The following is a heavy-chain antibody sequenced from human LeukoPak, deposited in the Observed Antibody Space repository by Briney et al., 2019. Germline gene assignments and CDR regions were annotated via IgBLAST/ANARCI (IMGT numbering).Heavy chain of an antibody. D-gene: IGHD2-2*01. CDR2: INPNSGGT. CDR1: GYTFTGYY. V-gene: IGHV1-2*02. Sequence: ASVTVSCKASGYTFTGYYMHWVRQAPGQGLEWMGWINPNSGGTNYAQKFQGRVTMTRDTSISTAYMELSRLRSDDTAVYYCARGRRYCTSTSCYHWFDPWGQGTLVTVSS. CDR3: ARGRRYCTSTSCYHWFDP. J-gene: IGHJ5*02.